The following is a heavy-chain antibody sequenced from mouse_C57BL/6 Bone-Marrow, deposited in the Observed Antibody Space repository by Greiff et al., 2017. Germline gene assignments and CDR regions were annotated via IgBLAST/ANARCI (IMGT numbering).Heavy chain of an antibody. CDR3: TSGGFAY. V-gene: IGHV14-4*01. J-gene: IGHJ3*01. CDR2: IDPENGDT. D-gene: IGHD4-1*01. Sequence: EVQLQQSGAALVRPGASVTLSCTASGFNIKDDYLHWVKPRPEQGLEWIGWIDPENGDTEYASKFQGKATITADTSANTAYLQLSSLTSEDTAVYYWTSGGFAYWGQGTLVTVSA. CDR1: GFNIKDDY.